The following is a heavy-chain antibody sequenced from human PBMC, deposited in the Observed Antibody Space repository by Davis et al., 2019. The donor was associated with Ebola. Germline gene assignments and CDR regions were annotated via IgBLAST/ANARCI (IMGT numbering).Heavy chain of an antibody. CDR2: IYYSGST. J-gene: IGHJ2*01. Sequence: PSETLSLTCTVSGGSISSGDYYWSWIRQHPGKGLEWIGYIYYSGSTNYNPSLKSRVTISVDTSKNQFSLKLSSVTAADTAVYYCARDRIERTTVTTWAFDLWGRGTLVTVSS. CDR1: GGSISSGDYY. V-gene: IGHV4-30-4*08. CDR3: ARDRIERTTVTTWAFDL. D-gene: IGHD4-17*01.